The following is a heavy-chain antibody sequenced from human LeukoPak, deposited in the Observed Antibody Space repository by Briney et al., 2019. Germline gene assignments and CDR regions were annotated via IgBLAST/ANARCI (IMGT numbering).Heavy chain of an antibody. D-gene: IGHD6-19*01. J-gene: IGHJ4*02. Sequence: PGGSLRLSCAASGFTFSNYGMHWVRQAPGKGLEWVAVISYDGSNKYYADSVKGRFTISRDNSKNTLYLQMNSLRAGDTAVYYCGREKYNSGWFYFDYWGQGTLVTVSS. CDR1: GFTFSNYG. V-gene: IGHV3-30*03. CDR3: GREKYNSGWFYFDY. CDR2: ISYDGSNK.